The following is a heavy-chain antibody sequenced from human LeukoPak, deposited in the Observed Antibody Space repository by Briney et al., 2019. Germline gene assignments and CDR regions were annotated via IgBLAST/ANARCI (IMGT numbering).Heavy chain of an antibody. J-gene: IGHJ4*02. V-gene: IGHV4-38-2*01. D-gene: IGHD6-13*01. Sequence: SETLSLTCAVSGYSISSSYYWGWIRQPPGKGLEWIGSIYHSGSTYYNPSLKSRVTISVDTSKNQFSLKLRSVTAADTAVYYCATGYTSNCPYNWGQGTLVTVSS. CDR2: IYHSGST. CDR3: ATGYTSNCPYN. CDR1: GYSISSSYY.